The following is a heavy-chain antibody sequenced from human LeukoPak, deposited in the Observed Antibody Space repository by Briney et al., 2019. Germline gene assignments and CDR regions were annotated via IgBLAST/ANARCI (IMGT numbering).Heavy chain of an antibody. J-gene: IGHJ6*02. CDR1: GGSFSGYY. Sequence: SETLSLTCAVYGGSFSGYYWSWIRQPPGKGLEWIGEINHSGSTNYNPSLKSRVTISVDTSKNQFSLKLSSVTAADTAVYYCARTEYQLLSSPSYYYYGMDVWGQGTTVTVSS. CDR3: ARTEYQLLSSPSYYYYGMDV. CDR2: INHSGST. V-gene: IGHV4-34*01. D-gene: IGHD2-2*01.